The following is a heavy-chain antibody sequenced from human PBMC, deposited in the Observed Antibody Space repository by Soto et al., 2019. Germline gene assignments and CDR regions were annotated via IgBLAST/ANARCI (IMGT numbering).Heavy chain of an antibody. CDR1: GFTFSNFW. D-gene: IGHD4-17*01. Sequence: EVQVVESGGGLVQPGGSLRLSCGPSGFTFSNFWMNWVRQAPGKGLEWVANINQDGSEKYYLDSVKGRVTISRDNAKNSLYLQLNGLRSEDTAVYYCVRGVYGETYNYVMDVWGQGTTVTVSS. CDR3: VRGVYGETYNYVMDV. CDR2: INQDGSEK. J-gene: IGHJ6*02. V-gene: IGHV3-7*03.